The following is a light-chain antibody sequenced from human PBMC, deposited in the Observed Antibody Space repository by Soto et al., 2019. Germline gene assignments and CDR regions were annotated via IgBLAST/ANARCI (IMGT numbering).Light chain of an antibody. CDR2: DAS. CDR1: QTVRNSY. Sequence: EFVLTQSPGTLSLSPGERATLSCRASQTVRNSYLAWYQQKPGQAPRLLIYDASSRATGIPARFSGSGSGTEFTLTISSLQSEDFAVYYCQQYDNWPLTFGGGTKVDIK. CDR3: QQYDNWPLT. V-gene: IGKV3-15*01. J-gene: IGKJ4*01.